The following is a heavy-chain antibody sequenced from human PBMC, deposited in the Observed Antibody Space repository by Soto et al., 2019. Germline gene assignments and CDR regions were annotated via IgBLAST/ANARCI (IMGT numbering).Heavy chain of an antibody. CDR3: ARGGMVRGANDAFDI. CDR2: ISAYNGNT. D-gene: IGHD3-10*01. CDR1: AYTFTSYF. Sequence: ASVNGSCNASAYTFTSYFGSWVRQAPGQGLEWMGWISAYNGNTNYAQKLQGRVTMTTDTSTSTAYMELRSLRSDDTAVYYCARGGMVRGANDAFDIWGQGTMVTVSS. V-gene: IGHV1-18*01. J-gene: IGHJ3*02.